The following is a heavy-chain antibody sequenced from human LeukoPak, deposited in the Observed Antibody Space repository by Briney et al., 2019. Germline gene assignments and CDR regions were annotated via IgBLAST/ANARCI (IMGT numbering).Heavy chain of an antibody. CDR2: INPSGGST. CDR3: ARDQYSGAGPD. Sequence: GASVKVSCKASGYTFTGYYMHWVRQAPGQGLEWMGIINPSGGSTSYAQKFQGRVTMTRDTSTSTVYMELSSLRSEDTAVYYCARDQYSGAGPDWGQGTLVTVSS. V-gene: IGHV1-46*01. CDR1: GYTFTGYY. D-gene: IGHD5-12*01. J-gene: IGHJ4*02.